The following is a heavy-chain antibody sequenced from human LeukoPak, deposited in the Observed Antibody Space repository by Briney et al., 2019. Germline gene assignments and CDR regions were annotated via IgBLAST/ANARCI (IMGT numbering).Heavy chain of an antibody. J-gene: IGHJ5*02. D-gene: IGHD4-17*01. V-gene: IGHV1-2*02. CDR1: GYSFTGYY. CDR2: INPNRGGT. Sequence: GASVKVSCKASGYSFTGYYIHWARQAPGQGLEWMGWINPNRGGTNYAQKFQGRVTMTRDTSITTAYMELSSLRSDDTAMYYSARDTCDGVSCYNWFDPWGQGTLVTVSS. CDR3: ARDTCDGVSCYNWFDP.